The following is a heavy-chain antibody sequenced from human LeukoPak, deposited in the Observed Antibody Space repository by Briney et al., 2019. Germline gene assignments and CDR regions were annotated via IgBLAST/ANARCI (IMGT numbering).Heavy chain of an antibody. D-gene: IGHD2-2*01. V-gene: IGHV4-4*09. CDR1: GGSISSYY. CDR2: ISTSGST. J-gene: IGHJ6*02. CDR3: TRHAQTYYYGMDV. Sequence: SETLSLTCTVSGGSISSYYWSWIRQPPGKGLEWLGYISTSGSTNYKSSLKSRVTISVDTTKNQFSLKLSSVTAADTAVYYCTRHAQTYYYGMDVWGQGTTVTVSS.